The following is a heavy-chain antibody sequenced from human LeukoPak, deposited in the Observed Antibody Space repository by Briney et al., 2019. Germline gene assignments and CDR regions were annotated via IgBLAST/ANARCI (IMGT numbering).Heavy chain of an antibody. J-gene: IGHJ4*02. CDR2: IIDSGGST. CDR1: GFTFSSYA. V-gene: IGHV3-23*01. Sequence: GGSLRLSCAASGFTFSSYAMSWVRQAPGKGLEWVSSIIDSGGSTYYADSVKGRFTISRDNSKNTLYLQMNSLRAEDTAVYYCAKFRGRGAVDHWGRGTLVTVSS. CDR3: AKFRGRGAVDH. D-gene: IGHD3-10*01.